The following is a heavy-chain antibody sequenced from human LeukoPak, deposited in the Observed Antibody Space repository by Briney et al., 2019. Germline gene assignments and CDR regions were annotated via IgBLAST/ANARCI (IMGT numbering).Heavy chain of an antibody. Sequence: GGSLRLSCAASGSTFSSYWMSWVRQAPGKGLEWVAHIKQDGSERYHVDSVKGRFTIYRDNAKNSLFLQMNSLRADDTALYYCAKFYYSSGNYQGFDYWGQGTLVTVSS. CDR2: IKQDGSER. J-gene: IGHJ4*02. D-gene: IGHD3-10*01. CDR3: AKFYYSSGNYQGFDY. CDR1: GSTFSSYW. V-gene: IGHV3-7*02.